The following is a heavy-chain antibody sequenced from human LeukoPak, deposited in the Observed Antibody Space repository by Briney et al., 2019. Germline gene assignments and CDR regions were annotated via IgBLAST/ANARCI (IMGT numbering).Heavy chain of an antibody. CDR2: IYYSGST. J-gene: IGHJ4*02. CDR1: GGSISSYY. D-gene: IGHD5-18*01. V-gene: IGHV4-59*01. Sequence: PSETLSLTCTVSGGSISSYYWSWIRQAPGKGLEWIGFIYYSGSTKYNPSLKSRVTISADTSKNQISLKLTSVTAADTAVYYCARDPRGYGSFDYWGQGTLVTVSS. CDR3: ARDPRGYGSFDY.